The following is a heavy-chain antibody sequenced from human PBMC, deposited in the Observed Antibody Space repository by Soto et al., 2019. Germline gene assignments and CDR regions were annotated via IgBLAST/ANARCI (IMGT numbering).Heavy chain of an antibody. Sequence: GGSLRLSCAASGFTFSSYAMRWVRQAPGKGLEWVSAISGSGDSTYYTDSVKGRFTISRDNSKNTLYLQMNSLRAEDTAVYYCARDHHRYSGYDYVDYWGQGTLVTVSS. CDR2: ISGSGDST. J-gene: IGHJ4*02. D-gene: IGHD5-12*01. V-gene: IGHV3-23*01. CDR3: ARDHHRYSGYDYVDY. CDR1: GFTFSSYA.